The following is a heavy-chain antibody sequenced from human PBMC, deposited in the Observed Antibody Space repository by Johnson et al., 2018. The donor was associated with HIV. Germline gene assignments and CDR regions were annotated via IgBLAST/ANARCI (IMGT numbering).Heavy chain of an antibody. J-gene: IGHJ3*02. CDR1: GFSFSNYG. Sequence: QVQLVESGGGVVQPGRSLRLSCAASGFSFSNYGMHWVRQAPGKGLEWVAVTSHDGSNKYYADSVKGRFTISRDNSKNTLYLQMNSLRAEDTAVYYCAREMAIAAAGHDAFDIWGQGTMVTVSS. D-gene: IGHD6-13*01. CDR3: AREMAIAAAGHDAFDI. V-gene: IGHV3-30*03. CDR2: TSHDGSNK.